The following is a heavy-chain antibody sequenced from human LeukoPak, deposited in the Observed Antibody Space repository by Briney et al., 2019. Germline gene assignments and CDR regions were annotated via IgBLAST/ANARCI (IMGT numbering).Heavy chain of an antibody. V-gene: IGHV1-24*01. J-gene: IGHJ4*02. Sequence: GASVKVSCKVSGNTLTDLSIHWVRQAPEKGLDWMGGFDPEDAEVIYAEKFQDRVTMTGDPSTDTAYLELSSLRSEDTAVYYCAAEGQWSLVHYFNSWGQGTLVTVSS. CDR3: AAEGQWSLVHYFNS. D-gene: IGHD2-15*01. CDR2: FDPEDAEV. CDR1: GNTLTDLS.